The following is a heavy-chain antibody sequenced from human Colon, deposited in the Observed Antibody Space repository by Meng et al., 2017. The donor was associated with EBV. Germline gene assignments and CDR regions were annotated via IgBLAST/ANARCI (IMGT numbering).Heavy chain of an antibody. D-gene: IGHD3-10*01. V-gene: IGHV4-34*01. J-gene: IGHJ5*02. CDR2: IDHRGNT. CDR3: ARRGPSGNFSP. CDR1: GGSFRDYY. Sequence: VQVQRWGEGLLKPSETLSRSCSVYGGSFRDYYWTWFRHPPGKGLEWIGEIDHRGNTKYNPSLKSRVTISLDTSKKQFSLKVSSVTAADSAVYYCARRGPSGNFSPWSQGALVTVSS.